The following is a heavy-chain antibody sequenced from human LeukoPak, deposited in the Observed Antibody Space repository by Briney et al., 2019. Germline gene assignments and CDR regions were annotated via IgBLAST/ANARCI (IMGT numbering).Heavy chain of an antibody. CDR1: GGSISSYH. D-gene: IGHD6-19*01. V-gene: IGHV4-59*01. J-gene: IGHJ4*02. CDR2: FSYNTNP. Sequence: PSETLSLTCTVSGGSISSYHLSWMRQPPGKGLEWIGYFSYNTNPNYNPSLKNRVTMSVDTSENLFSLKLTSVTAADTAVYYCAKATLWLAFDYWGLGTLVTVSS. CDR3: AKATLWLAFDY.